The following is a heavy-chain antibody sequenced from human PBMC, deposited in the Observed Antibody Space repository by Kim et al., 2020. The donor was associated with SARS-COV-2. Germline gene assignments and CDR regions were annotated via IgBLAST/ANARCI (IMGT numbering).Heavy chain of an antibody. J-gene: IGHJ6*02. CDR1: GLNVGTNY. Sequence: GGSLRLSCAVSGLNVGTNYMSWVRQAPGKGLEWVSLIYSGGDTYYADSVQGRFTISRDNSKDTLFLQMNDLRAEDTAVYYCAGNSFKWAGSDYSYSGMDVWGQGTTVTVSS. CDR3: AGNSFKWAGSDYSYSGMDV. CDR2: IYSGGDT. V-gene: IGHV3-53*01. D-gene: IGHD3-16*01.